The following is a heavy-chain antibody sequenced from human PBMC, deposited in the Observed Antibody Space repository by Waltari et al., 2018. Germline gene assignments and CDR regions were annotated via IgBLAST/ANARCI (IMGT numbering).Heavy chain of an antibody. CDR3: ARHDYDYVWGSYRPDY. D-gene: IGHD3-16*02. Sequence: QLQLQESGPGLVKPSETLSLTCTVSGGSISSSSYYWGWIRQPPGKGLEWIGSIYYSGSTDYNPSLKSRVTISVDTSKNQFSLKLSSVTAADTAVYYCARHDYDYVWGSYRPDYWGQGTLVTVSS. CDR1: GGSISSSSYY. J-gene: IGHJ4*02. V-gene: IGHV4-39*07. CDR2: IYYSGST.